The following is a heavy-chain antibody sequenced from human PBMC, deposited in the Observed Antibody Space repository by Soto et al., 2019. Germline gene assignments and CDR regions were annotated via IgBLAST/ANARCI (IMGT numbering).Heavy chain of an antibody. J-gene: IGHJ5*02. CDR1: GYTFSSYG. CDR2: ISAYNGNT. V-gene: IGHV1-18*01. Sequence: QVQLVQSGAEVKKPGASVKVSCKASGYTFSSYGITWVRQAPGQGLEWMGWISAYNGNTNYAQNLQGRVTMTTDTGTRTAYMELRGRRFDDTDVSYGAREWHERGWWFDHLGQGTLVTVSP. D-gene: IGHD1-1*01. CDR3: AREWHERGWWFDH.